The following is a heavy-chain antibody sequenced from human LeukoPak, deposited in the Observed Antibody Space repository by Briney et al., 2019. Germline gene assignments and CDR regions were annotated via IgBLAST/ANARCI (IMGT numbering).Heavy chain of an antibody. CDR1: GYTFTSYY. Sequence: ASVKVSCKASGYTFTSYYMHWVRQAPGQGLEWMGVINPSDGSTSYAHKFQGRVAMTRDTSTSTVYMELSSLRSEDTAVYYCARDLTNGGAFDIWGRGTMVTVSS. CDR3: ARDLTNGGAFDI. D-gene: IGHD1-1*01. CDR2: INPSDGST. V-gene: IGHV1-46*01. J-gene: IGHJ3*02.